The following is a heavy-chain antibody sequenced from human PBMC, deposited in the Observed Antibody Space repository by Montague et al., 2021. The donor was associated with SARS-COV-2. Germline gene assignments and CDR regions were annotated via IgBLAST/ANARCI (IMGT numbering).Heavy chain of an antibody. J-gene: IGHJ4*02. D-gene: IGHD1-26*01. CDR3: ARTSASSDY. V-gene: IGHV6-1*01. CDR2: TYYRSKWYN. CDR1: GDSVSRNSAA. Sequence: CAISGDSVSRNSAAWNWIRQSPSRGLEWLGRTYYRSKWYNDYAVSVKSRITINPDTSKNQISLRLNSVTHEDTAVYYCARTSASSDYWGQGTLVTVSS.